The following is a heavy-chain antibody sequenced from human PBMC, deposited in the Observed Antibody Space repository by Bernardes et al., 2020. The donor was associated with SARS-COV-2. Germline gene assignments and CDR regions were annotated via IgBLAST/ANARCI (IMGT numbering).Heavy chain of an antibody. Sequence: ASEKVSCRASGYTFTSYAITWVRQDPGQGLEWMGWISGVNGKTKYAQNLQGRVTMTIETSTSTAYMELRSLRSDDTAVYYCARKGDYIWGSYRYGTFDIWGQGTMITVSS. V-gene: IGHV1-18*01. CDR1: GYTFTSYA. CDR3: ARKGDYIWGSYRYGTFDI. D-gene: IGHD3-16*02. CDR2: ISGVNGKT. J-gene: IGHJ3*02.